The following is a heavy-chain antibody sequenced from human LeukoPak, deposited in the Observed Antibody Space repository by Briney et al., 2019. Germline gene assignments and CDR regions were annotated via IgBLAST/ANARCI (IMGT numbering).Heavy chain of an antibody. J-gene: IGHJ4*02. CDR3: ARDSGWFGE. D-gene: IGHD3-10*01. Sequence: PSETLSLTCTVSGGSISSYYWSWIRQPPGKGLEWIGYIYYSGSTNYTPSLKSRVTISVDTSKNQFSLKLSSVTAADTAVYYCARDSGWFGEWGQGTLVTVSS. CDR1: GGSISSYY. V-gene: IGHV4-59*01. CDR2: IYYSGST.